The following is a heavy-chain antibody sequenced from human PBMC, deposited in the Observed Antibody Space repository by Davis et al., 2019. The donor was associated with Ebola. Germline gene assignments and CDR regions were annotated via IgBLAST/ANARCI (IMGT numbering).Heavy chain of an antibody. CDR3: ARAHFGRSSFDY. CDR2: IGTAGDT. CDR1: GFTFSSYD. Sequence: PGGSLRLSCAASGFTFSSYDMHWXXPVTRLFLHFXSAIGTAGDTYSPGSVKGRFTISRENAKNSLYLQMNSLRAGDTAVYYCARAHFGRSSFDYWGQGTLVTVSS. D-gene: IGHD6-6*01. V-gene: IGHV3-13*01. J-gene: IGHJ4*02.